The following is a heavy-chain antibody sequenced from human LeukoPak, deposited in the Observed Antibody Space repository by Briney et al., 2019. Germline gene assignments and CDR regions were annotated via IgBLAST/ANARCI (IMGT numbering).Heavy chain of an antibody. CDR3: ARDRARDDGYFDWLSCFLDY. V-gene: IGHV3-30-3*01. CDR1: GFNFSGYA. J-gene: IGHJ4*02. Sequence: GGSLRLSCAASGFNFSGYAMLWVRQAPGKGLEWVAATSYDGANKYYTDSVKGRFTISRDNSKNTLYVQMNSLRAEDTAVYYCARDRARDDGYFDWLSCFLDYWGQGTLVSISS. CDR2: TSYDGANK. D-gene: IGHD3-9*01.